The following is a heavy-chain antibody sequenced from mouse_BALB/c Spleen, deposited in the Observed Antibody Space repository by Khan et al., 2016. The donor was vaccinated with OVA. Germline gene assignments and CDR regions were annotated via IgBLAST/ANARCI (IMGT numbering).Heavy chain of an antibody. J-gene: IGHJ3*01. CDR2: IDPENGET. CDR3: ARSGYSAWFAY. V-gene: IGHV14-1*02. CDR1: GFNIKDYY. Sequence: VQLQQSGAELVRPGALVKLSRKASGFNIKDYYIHWVKQRPEQGLEWIGWIDPENGETVYDSTFQGKAIITADTSSNTAYLHLASLTSEDPAVYYCARSGYSAWFAYWGQGALVTVSS.